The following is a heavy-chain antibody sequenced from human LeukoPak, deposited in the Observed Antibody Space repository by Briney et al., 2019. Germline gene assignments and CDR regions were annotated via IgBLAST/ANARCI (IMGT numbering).Heavy chain of an antibody. Sequence: SETLSLTCTVSGGSISTDYWTWIRQPPGKGLEWIGYISSSGDTNYNPSLKSRLTFSLDASENQFSLNLISVTAADTAVYYCARLRYGSGWLQDYWGQGTLVTVSS. CDR1: GGSISTDY. V-gene: IGHV4-59*08. CDR3: ARLRYGSGWLQDY. CDR2: ISSSGDT. J-gene: IGHJ4*02. D-gene: IGHD6-19*01.